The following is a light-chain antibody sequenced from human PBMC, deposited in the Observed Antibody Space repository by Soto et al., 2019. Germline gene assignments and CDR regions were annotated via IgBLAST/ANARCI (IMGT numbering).Light chain of an antibody. CDR2: DVS. J-gene: IGLJ1*01. V-gene: IGLV2-14*03. Sequence: QTVLTKHASVYGAPGQSSPISCTGTSSDVGGYNYVSWYQHHPGKAPKLMIYDVSNRPSGVSNRFSGSKSGNTASLIISGLQAEDEADYYCSSYTRSSTLSTYVFGTGTKVTVL. CDR3: SSYTRSSTLSTYV. CDR1: SSDVGGYNY.